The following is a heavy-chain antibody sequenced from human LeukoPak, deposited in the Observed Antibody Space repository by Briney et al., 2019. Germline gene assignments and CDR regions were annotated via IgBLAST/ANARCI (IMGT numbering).Heavy chain of an antibody. CDR3: ARGRGYYDSSGYKGHYFDY. CDR1: GGSFRGYY. Sequence: SETLSLTCPVYGGSFRGYYWSWIRQPPGKGLEWIGEINHSGSTNYNPSLKSRVTISVDTSKNQFSLKLSSVTAADTAVYYCARGRGYYDSSGYKGHYFDYWGQGTLVTVSS. V-gene: IGHV4-34*01. J-gene: IGHJ4*02. CDR2: INHSGST. D-gene: IGHD3-22*01.